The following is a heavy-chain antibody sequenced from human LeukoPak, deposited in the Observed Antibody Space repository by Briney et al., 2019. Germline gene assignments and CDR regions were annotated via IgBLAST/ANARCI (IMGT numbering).Heavy chain of an antibody. V-gene: IGHV3-11*01. Sequence: GGSLRLSCAASGFTFSDYYMSWIRQAPGKGLEWVSYISNSGGVVYYADSVEGRFTISRDNPKNSLYLQMSSLRAEDTAVYYCARGGLVIPLRFDYWGQGTLVTVSS. CDR2: ISNSGGVV. D-gene: IGHD3-9*01. CDR3: ARGGLVIPLRFDY. CDR1: GFTFSDYY. J-gene: IGHJ4*02.